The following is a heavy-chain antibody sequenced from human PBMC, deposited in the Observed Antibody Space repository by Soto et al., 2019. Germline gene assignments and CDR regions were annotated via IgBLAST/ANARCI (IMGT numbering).Heavy chain of an antibody. CDR2: IYYSGST. CDR1: GTSFSGYY. J-gene: IGHJ4*02. Sequence: GTLSLTCTVSGTSFSGYYWSWFRQSPGKGLEWSGYIYYSGSTNYNPSLKSRVTISVDTSKNQFSLKLSSVTAADTAVYYCARVDVDTAMVTGFDYWGQGTLVTVSS. D-gene: IGHD5-18*01. CDR3: ARVDVDTAMVTGFDY. V-gene: IGHV4-59*01.